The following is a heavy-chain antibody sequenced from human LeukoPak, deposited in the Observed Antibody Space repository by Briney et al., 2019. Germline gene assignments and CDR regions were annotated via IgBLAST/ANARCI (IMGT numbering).Heavy chain of an antibody. CDR3: ARDRAYSYGEFDY. V-gene: IGHV3-74*01. CDR2: INSDGSST. Sequence: GGSLRLSCAASGFTFSGYWMHWVRQAPGKGLVWVSRINSDGSSTTYADSVKGRFTLPRDNAKNTLYLQMNSLRAEDTAVYYCARDRAYSYGEFDYWGQGTLVSVSS. J-gene: IGHJ4*02. D-gene: IGHD5-18*01. CDR1: GFTFSGYW.